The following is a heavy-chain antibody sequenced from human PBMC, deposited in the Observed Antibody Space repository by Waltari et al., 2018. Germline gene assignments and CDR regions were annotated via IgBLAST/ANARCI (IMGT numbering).Heavy chain of an antibody. V-gene: IGHV4-4*02. CDR2: VLSTGKT. CDR3: ARDRGRGLYLDV. D-gene: IGHD2-15*01. J-gene: IGHJ4*02. Sequence: QLQLQESGPGLVNPSGTLSLSCAVSGDSVTTPNWWSWVRQSPQRGLEWIGQVLSTGKTNYSPSFASRVTMSLDASNNHFSLKLTSATAADTAVYYCARDRGRGLYLDVWGPGTLVTVSP. CDR1: GDSVTTPNW.